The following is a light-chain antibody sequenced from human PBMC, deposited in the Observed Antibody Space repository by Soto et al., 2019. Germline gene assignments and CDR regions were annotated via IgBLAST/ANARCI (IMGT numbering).Light chain of an antibody. V-gene: IGKV1-33*01. CDR2: DTS. CDR1: QDIKHY. J-gene: IGKJ5*01. Sequence: DIRMTQSPSSLSASVGDRVTITCQARQDIKHYLNWYQKKKGKAPNLLIYDTSVLETGVPSRLSGSKYGTDFTFTISSMQTEDVETYYCQQYDNLPITFGHGTRLEIK. CDR3: QQYDNLPIT.